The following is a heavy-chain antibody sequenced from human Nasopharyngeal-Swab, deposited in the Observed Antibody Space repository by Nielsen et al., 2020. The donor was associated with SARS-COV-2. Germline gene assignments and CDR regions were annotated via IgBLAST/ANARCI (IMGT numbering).Heavy chain of an antibody. CDR2: ISSSSSYI. V-gene: IGHV3-21*01. CDR3: AGRITFDY. D-gene: IGHD3-10*01. J-gene: IGHJ4*02. Sequence: GVLKISCAASGFTFSSYSMNWVRQAPGKGLEWVSSISSSSSYIYYADSVKGRFTISRDNAKNSLYLQMNSLRAEDTAVYYCAGRITFDYWGQGTLVTVSS. CDR1: GFTFSSYS.